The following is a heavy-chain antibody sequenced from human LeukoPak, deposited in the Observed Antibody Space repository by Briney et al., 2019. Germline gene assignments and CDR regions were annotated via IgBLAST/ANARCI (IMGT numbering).Heavy chain of an antibody. V-gene: IGHV4-39*07. CDR2: IYNTGST. D-gene: IGHD4-17*01. CDR1: GGSISSTIYY. CDR3: ARDDYGDYGGLDP. Sequence: SETLSLTCTVSGGSISSTIYYWGWVRQPPGEGLEWIGSIYNTGSTYYNPSLKSRVTISVDTSKNQFSLKLNSVTAADTAVYYCARDDYGDYGGLDPWGQGTLVTVSS. J-gene: IGHJ5*02.